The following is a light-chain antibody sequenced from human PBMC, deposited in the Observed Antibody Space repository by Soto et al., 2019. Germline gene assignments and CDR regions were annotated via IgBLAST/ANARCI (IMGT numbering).Light chain of an antibody. Sequence: DVPRTQSPSSLSASVGDRVKITGRASQSISTYLSWYQERPGKAPHLLIFAASSLQSGVPSRFSGRRSGTEFTLNISSLQTAEVGTYYCQQSYSTAWTFGQGTKGDIK. CDR3: QQSYSTAWT. CDR1: QSISTY. J-gene: IGKJ1*01. V-gene: IGKV1-39*01. CDR2: AAS.